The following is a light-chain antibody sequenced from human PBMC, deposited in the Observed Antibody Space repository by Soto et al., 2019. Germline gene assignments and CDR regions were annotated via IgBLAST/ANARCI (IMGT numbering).Light chain of an antibody. V-gene: IGLV2-14*01. CDR3: SSDTGTSHPYV. J-gene: IGLJ1*01. CDR1: SSDVGAYNF. CDR2: EVI. Sequence: QSALTQPASVSGSPGQSITISCTGTSSDVGAYNFVSWYQQHPDKAPKLIIYEVIYRPSGISDRFSGSKSGNTASLTISGLQAADEADYYCSSDTGTSHPYVFGTGTKVNVL.